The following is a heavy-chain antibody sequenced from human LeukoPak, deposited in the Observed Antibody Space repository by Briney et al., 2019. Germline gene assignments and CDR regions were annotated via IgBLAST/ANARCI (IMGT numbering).Heavy chain of an antibody. D-gene: IGHD6-6*01. V-gene: IGHV1-8*01. CDR3: ARRQLAARRPYYFDY. CDR1: GYTFTSYD. CDR2: MNPNSGNT. J-gene: IGHJ4*02. Sequence: ASVRVSCKASGYTFTSYDINWVRQATGHGLEWMRWMNPNSGNTGYAQKFQGRVTMTRNTSISTAYMELSSLRSEDTAVYYCARRQLAARRPYYFDYWGQGTLVTVSS.